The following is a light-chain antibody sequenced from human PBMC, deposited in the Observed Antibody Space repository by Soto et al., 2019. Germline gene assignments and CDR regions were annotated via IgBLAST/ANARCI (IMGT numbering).Light chain of an antibody. CDR1: SSDVGGYNY. CDR2: EVT. J-gene: IGLJ3*02. V-gene: IGLV2-14*01. Sequence: QSALTQPASVSGSPGQSITISCTGTSSDVGGYNYVSWYQHHPGKAPKLMIYEVTGRPSGVSNRFSGSKSGNTASLTISGLQAEDEADYYCTSYTSGSTLVVFGGGTQLTVL. CDR3: TSYTSGSTLVV.